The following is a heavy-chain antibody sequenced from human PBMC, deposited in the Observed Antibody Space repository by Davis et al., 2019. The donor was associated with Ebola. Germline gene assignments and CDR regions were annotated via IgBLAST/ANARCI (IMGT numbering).Heavy chain of an antibody. V-gene: IGHV4-34*01. Sequence: SETLSPTCAVHGGSFSGYYWSWFRQPPGKGLEWIGEINHSGSTNYNPSPQSRVTISVDTSKNQFSLKLSSVTAADTAVYYCARGTFGDCSSTSCYYYGMDVWGQGTTVTVSS. D-gene: IGHD2-2*01. CDR2: INHSGST. CDR3: ARGTFGDCSSTSCYYYGMDV. J-gene: IGHJ6*02. CDR1: GGSFSGYY.